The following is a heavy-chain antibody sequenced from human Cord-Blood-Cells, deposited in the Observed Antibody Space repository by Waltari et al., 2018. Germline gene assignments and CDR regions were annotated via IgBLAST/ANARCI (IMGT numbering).Heavy chain of an antibody. D-gene: IGHD6-6*01. J-gene: IGHJ3*02. CDR3: ARIGSYSSSSGDAFDI. CDR1: GGSNSSSSYY. Sequence: QLQLQESGPGLVKPSETLSLTCTVSGGSNSSSSYYCGWIRQTPGTGLEWIGSIYYSGSTYYNPSLKSRVTISVDTSKNQFSLKLSSVTAADTAVYYCARIGSYSSSSGDAFDIWGQGTMVTVSS. V-gene: IGHV4-39*01. CDR2: IYYSGST.